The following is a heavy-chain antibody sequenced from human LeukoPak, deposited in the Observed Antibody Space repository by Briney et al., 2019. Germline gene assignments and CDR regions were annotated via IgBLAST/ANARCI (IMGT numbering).Heavy chain of an antibody. CDR2: INTNTGNP. CDR1: GYTFTSYA. CDR3: ARVGYFDWLLSPYFDY. Sequence: ASVKVSCKASGYTFTSYAMNWVRQAPGQGLEWMGWINTNTGNPTYAQGFTGRFVFSLDTSVSTAYLQISSLKAEDTAVYYCARVGYFDWLLSPYFDYWGQGTLVTVSS. V-gene: IGHV7-4-1*02. D-gene: IGHD3-9*01. J-gene: IGHJ4*02.